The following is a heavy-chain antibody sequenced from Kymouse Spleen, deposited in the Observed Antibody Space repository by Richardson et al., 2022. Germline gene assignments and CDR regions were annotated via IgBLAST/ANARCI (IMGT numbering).Heavy chain of an antibody. CDR3: AKDKNYYGSGSYYHYYYYGMDV. D-gene: IGHD3-10*01. CDR1: GFTFDDYA. Sequence: EVQLVESGGGLVQPGRSLRLSCAASGFTFDDYAMHWVRQAPGKGLEWVSGISWNSGSIGYADSVKGRFTISRDNAKNSLYLQMNSLRAEDTALYYCAKDKNYYGSGSYYHYYYYGMDVWGQGTTVTVSS. J-gene: IGHJ6*02. V-gene: IGHV3-9*01. CDR2: ISWNSGSI.